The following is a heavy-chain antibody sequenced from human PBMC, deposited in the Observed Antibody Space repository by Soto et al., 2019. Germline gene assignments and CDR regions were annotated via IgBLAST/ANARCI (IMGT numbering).Heavy chain of an antibody. CDR3: AREGRYDILTGYYQDY. V-gene: IGHV4-34*01. CDR1: GGSFSGYY. Sequence: QVQLQQWGAGLLKPSETLSLTCAVYGGSFSGYYCNWLRHPPGQGLEWIGEIKHGGRINYNPSLKCQVTISVDTSKNPFSLKLSSVTAAGTAVYYCAREGRYDILTGYYQDYWGEGTLVTVSS. CDR2: IKHGGRI. D-gene: IGHD3-9*01. J-gene: IGHJ4*02.